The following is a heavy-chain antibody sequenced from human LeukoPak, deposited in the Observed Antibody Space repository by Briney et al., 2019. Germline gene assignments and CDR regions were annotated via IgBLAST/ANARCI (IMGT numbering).Heavy chain of an antibody. Sequence: ASVKVSCKASGYTFTNYGISWVRQAPGQGLEWMGWISAYNGNTNYAQKVQGRVTMTTDTSTSTAYMELRSLRSDDTAVYYCARDLAPNYYDSSGLYYWGQGTLVTVSS. CDR3: ARDLAPNYYDSSGLYY. CDR1: GYTFTNYG. V-gene: IGHV1-18*01. CDR2: ISAYNGNT. D-gene: IGHD3-22*01. J-gene: IGHJ4*02.